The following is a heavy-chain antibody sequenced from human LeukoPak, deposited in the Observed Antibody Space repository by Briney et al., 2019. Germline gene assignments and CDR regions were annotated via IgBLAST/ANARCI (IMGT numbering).Heavy chain of an antibody. D-gene: IGHD3-16*01. V-gene: IGHV3-30*04. CDR2: TSSDGDK. CDR1: GFTFISYT. J-gene: IGHJ4*02. CDR3: ARERGIRALYFDN. Sequence: PGGSLRPSCAASGFTFISYTMHWVRQAPGKGLEWVALTSSDGDKYFAESVQGRFTFSRDNSRNTLYLQLGSLRPDDTAVYYCARERGIRALYFDNWGQGTLVTVSS.